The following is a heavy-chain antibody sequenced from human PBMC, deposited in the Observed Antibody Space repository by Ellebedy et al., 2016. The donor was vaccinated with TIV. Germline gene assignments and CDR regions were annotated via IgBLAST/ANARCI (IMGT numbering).Heavy chain of an antibody. CDR3: ARDKRTYYYDSGGYYGMDV. J-gene: IGHJ6*02. D-gene: IGHD3-22*01. Sequence: PSETLSLTCAASGFTFSSYGMHWVRQAPGKGLEWVAVIWYDGSNKYYADSVKGRFTISRDNSKNTLYLQMNSLRVEDTAVYYCARDKRTYYYDSGGYYGMDVWGQGTTVTVSS. CDR1: GFTFSSYG. V-gene: IGHV3-33*08. CDR2: IWYDGSNK.